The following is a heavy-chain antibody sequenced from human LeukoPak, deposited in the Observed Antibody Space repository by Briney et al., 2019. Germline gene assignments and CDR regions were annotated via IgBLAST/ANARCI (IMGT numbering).Heavy chain of an antibody. Sequence: GGSLRLSCAVSGLTFSIYGMHWVRQAPGKGLEWVSSISSSSSYIEYADSVKGRFTISRDNAKNSLYLQMNSLRAEDTAVYYCASRDYAGSIDYWGQGTLVTVSS. D-gene: IGHD4-23*01. J-gene: IGHJ4*02. CDR3: ASRDYAGSIDY. CDR1: GLTFSIYG. CDR2: ISSSSSYI. V-gene: IGHV3-21*01.